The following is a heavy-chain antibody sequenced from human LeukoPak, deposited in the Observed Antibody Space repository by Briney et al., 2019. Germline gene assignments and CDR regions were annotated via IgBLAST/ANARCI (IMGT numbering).Heavy chain of an antibody. CDR1: GYTFTSYY. Sequence: ASVKVSCKASGYTFTSYYMHWVRQAPGQGLEWMGGIIPIFGTTNYAQKFQGRLTITADESTSTAYMELSSLRSEDTAVYYCARDPIAAAGNHNWFDPWGQGTLVTVSS. CDR2: IIPIFGTT. D-gene: IGHD6-13*01. J-gene: IGHJ5*02. V-gene: IGHV1-69*13. CDR3: ARDPIAAAGNHNWFDP.